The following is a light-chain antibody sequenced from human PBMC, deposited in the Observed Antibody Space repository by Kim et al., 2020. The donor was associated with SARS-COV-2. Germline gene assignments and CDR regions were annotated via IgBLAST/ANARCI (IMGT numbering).Light chain of an antibody. CDR3: QQYQSYPLT. Sequence: SASVGDRVPITCRARQSVNIWLAWFQQKPGKAPKPLIYKASDLESGVSSRFSGSGSGTEFTLTISSLHPDDFATYYCQQYQSYPLTFGQGTKLEI. CDR2: KAS. J-gene: IGKJ2*01. V-gene: IGKV1-5*03. CDR1: QSVNIW.